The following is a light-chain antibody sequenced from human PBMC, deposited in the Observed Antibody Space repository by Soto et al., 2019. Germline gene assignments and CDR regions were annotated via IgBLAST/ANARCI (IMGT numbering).Light chain of an antibody. J-gene: IGKJ2*01. CDR3: QQYSTLPHT. Sequence: EVVMTQSPATLSVSPGERATLSCRASQSVGSNFAWYQQKPGQAPRLLIYGASTRATDIPGRFSGSGSGTEFTLTISRLEPEDFVVYYCQQYSTLPHTFGQGTKLEVK. V-gene: IGKV3-15*01. CDR2: GAS. CDR1: QSVGSN.